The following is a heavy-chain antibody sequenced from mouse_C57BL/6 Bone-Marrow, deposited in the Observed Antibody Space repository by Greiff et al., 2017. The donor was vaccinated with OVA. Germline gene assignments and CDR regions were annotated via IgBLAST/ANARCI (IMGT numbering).Heavy chain of an antibody. Sequence: VQLVESGAELARPGASVKMSCKASGYTFTSYTMHWVKQRPGQGLEWIGYINPSSGYTKYNQKFKDKATLTADKSSSTAYMQLSSLTSEDSAVYYCARRGAYFCWYFDVWGTGTTVTVSS. V-gene: IGHV1-4*01. CDR2: INPSSGYT. J-gene: IGHJ1*03. CDR1: GYTFTSYT. CDR3: ARRGAYFCWYFDV. D-gene: IGHD2-10*01.